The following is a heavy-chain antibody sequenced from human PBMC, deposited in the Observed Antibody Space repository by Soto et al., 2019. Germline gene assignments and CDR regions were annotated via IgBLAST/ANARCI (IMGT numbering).Heavy chain of an antibody. J-gene: IGHJ6*02. D-gene: IGHD5-18*01. CDR3: TSGYSYGYSGMDV. CDR2: IRSKAYGGTT. Sequence: PGGSLRLSCTASGFTFGDYAMSWFRQAPGKGLEWVGFIRSKAYGGTTEYAASVKGRFTISRDDSKSIAYLQMNSLKTEDTAVYYCTSGYSYGYSGMDVWGQGTTVTVSS. V-gene: IGHV3-49*03. CDR1: GFTFGDYA.